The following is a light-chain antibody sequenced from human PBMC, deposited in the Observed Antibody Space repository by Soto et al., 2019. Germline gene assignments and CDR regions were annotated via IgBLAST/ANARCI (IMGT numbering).Light chain of an antibody. V-gene: IGKV3-20*01. J-gene: IGKJ1*01. CDR2: SVF. Sequence: IVLTQSPGTLSLSPGERATLSGRASQTVSGHSLAWYQPPHGQAPRLXIESVFRRQTGIPDRGSCRGAGPACTRPINRLEPADVKVDGCPQCSTFTRTFCPGTKVDIK. CDR1: QTVSGHS. CDR3: PQCSTFTRT.